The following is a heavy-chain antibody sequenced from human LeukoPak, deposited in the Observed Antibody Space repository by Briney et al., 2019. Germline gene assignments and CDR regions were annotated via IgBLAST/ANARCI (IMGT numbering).Heavy chain of an antibody. CDR1: GFTFSSYG. CDR2: IRYDGSNK. J-gene: IGHJ4*02. V-gene: IGHV3-33*01. D-gene: IGHD2-21*02. CDR3: ARDYCGGDCYITGY. Sequence: GGSLRLSCAASGFTFSSYGMHWVRQAPGKGLEWVAVIRYDGSNKYYADSVKGRFTISRDNSKNTLYLQMNSLRAEDTAVYYCARDYCGGDCYITGYWGQGTLVTVSS.